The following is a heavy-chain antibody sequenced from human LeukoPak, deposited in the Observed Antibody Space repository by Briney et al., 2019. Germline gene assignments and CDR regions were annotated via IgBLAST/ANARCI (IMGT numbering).Heavy chain of an antibody. CDR1: GGTFSSYA. CDR2: IIPIFGTA. J-gene: IGHJ6*03. Sequence: SVKVSCKASGGTFSSYAISWVRQAPGQGLEWMGGIIPIFGTANYAQKFQGRVTITTDESTSTAYMELSSLRSEDTAVYYCARVGDSSGYYYYYYMDVWGKGTTVTVS. D-gene: IGHD3-22*01. CDR3: ARVGDSSGYYYYYYMDV. V-gene: IGHV1-69*05.